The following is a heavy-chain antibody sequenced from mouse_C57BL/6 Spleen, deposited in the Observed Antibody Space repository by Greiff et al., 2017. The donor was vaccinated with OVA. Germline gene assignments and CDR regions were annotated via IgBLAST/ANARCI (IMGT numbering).Heavy chain of an antibody. CDR3: ARSEATVVDY. D-gene: IGHD1-1*01. V-gene: IGHV1-80*01. CDR2: IYPGDGDT. J-gene: IGHJ2*01. Sequence: VQLQQSGAELVKPGASVKISCKASGYAFSSYWMNWVKQRPGKGLEWIGQIYPGDGDTNYKGKFKGKATLTADKYSSTAYMQLSSLTSEDSAVYFCARSEATVVDYWGQGTTLTVSS. CDR1: GYAFSSYW.